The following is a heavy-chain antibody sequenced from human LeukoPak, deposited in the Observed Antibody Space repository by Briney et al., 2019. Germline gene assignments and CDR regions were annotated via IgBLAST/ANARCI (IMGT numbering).Heavy chain of an antibody. CDR1: GYSISSGYY. CDR3: ARERNFPVLGAFDI. Sequence: SETLSLTCTVSGYSISSGYYWGWIRLPPGKGLEWIGSIYHSGSTYYNPSLKSRVTISVDTSKNQFSLKLSSVTAADTAVYYCARERNFPVLGAFDIWGQGTMVTVSS. CDR2: IYHSGST. J-gene: IGHJ3*02. V-gene: IGHV4-38-2*02. D-gene: IGHD7-27*01.